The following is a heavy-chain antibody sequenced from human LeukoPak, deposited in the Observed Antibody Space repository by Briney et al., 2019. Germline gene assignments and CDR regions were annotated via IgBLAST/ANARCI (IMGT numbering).Heavy chain of an antibody. V-gene: IGHV1-2*02. J-gene: IGHJ5*02. CDR3: ARGVGVDSSGFHWFDP. Sequence: GASVKVSCKASGYTFTGYYMHWVRQAPGQGLEWMGWINPNSSGTNYAQKFQGRVTMTRDTSISTAYMELSRLRSDDTAVYYCARGVGVDSSGFHWFDPWGQGTLVTVSS. D-gene: IGHD6-19*01. CDR2: INPNSSGT. CDR1: GYTFTGYY.